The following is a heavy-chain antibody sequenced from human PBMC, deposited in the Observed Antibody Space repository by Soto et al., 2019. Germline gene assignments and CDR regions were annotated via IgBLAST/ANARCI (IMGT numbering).Heavy chain of an antibody. CDR1: GYSFTSYW. CDR2: IYPGDSDT. Sequence: GESLKISCKGSGYSFTSYWIGWVRQMPGKDLEWMGTIYPGDSDTRYSPSFQGQVSISADKSTSTAYLQWSSLKASDTAMYYCARLSREEISKTFDYWGLGSLVTVSS. D-gene: IGHD3-16*02. V-gene: IGHV5-51*01. CDR3: ARLSREEISKTFDY. J-gene: IGHJ4*02.